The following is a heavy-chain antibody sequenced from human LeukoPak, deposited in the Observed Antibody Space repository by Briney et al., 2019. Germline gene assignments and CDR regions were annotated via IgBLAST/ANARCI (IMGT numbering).Heavy chain of an antibody. V-gene: IGHV3-20*04. D-gene: IGHD6-19*01. CDR3: ARARGSGPYDAFDI. J-gene: IGHJ3*02. CDR2: INWNAGST. Sequence: GGSLRLSCAASGFTFDDYGMSWVRQAPGKGLEWVSGINWNAGSTGYADSVRGRFTISRDNAKNSLFLQTNSLRAEDTALYYCARARGSGPYDAFDIWGQGTMVTVSS. CDR1: GFTFDDYG.